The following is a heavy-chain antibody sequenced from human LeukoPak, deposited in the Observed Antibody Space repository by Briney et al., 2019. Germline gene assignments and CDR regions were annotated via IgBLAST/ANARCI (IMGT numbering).Heavy chain of an antibody. CDR1: GFTFSSYW. CDR2: IKQDGSEK. V-gene: IGHV3-7*01. CDR3: ARERTRGYSYGSDFDY. J-gene: IGHJ4*02. Sequence: AGGSLRLSCAASGFTFSSYWMSWVRQAPGKGLEWVANIKQDGSEKYYVDSVKGRFTISRDNAKNSLYLQMNSLRAEDTAVYYCARERTRGYSYGSDFDYWGRGTLVTVSS. D-gene: IGHD5-18*01.